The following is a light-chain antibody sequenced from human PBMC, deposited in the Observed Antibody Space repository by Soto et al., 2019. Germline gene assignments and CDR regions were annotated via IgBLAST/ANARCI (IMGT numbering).Light chain of an antibody. J-gene: IGLJ3*02. CDR3: SSYTTSSTQV. CDR1: SSDVGYFNY. Sequence: QSVLTQPASVSGSPGQSITISCTGTSSDVGYFNYVSWYQHHPGKAPKLIIYEVSNRPSGVSNRFSASKSGNTASLTISGLQAEDEADYYCSSYTTSSTQVFGGGTKLTVL. V-gene: IGLV2-14*01. CDR2: EVS.